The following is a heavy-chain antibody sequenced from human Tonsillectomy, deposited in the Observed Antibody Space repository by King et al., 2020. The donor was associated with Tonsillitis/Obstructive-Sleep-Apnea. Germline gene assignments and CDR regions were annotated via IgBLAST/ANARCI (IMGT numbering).Heavy chain of an antibody. Sequence: VQLVESGGGLVQPGESLRLSCAASGFTFSSYEMNWVRQAPGKGLEWLSYISSRGSTKYYADSVKGRYTISRDNAKNSLYLKMNSLRAEDTAVYYCAGERGPGVDYWGQGTLVTVSS. CDR2: ISSRGSTK. CDR3: AGERGPGVDY. CDR1: GFTFSSYE. D-gene: IGHD7-27*01. J-gene: IGHJ4*02. V-gene: IGHV3-48*03.